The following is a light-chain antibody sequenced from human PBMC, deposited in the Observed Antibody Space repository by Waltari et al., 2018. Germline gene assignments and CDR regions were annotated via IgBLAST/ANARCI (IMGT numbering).Light chain of an antibody. CDR2: STY. CDR1: QTVSTIA. V-gene: IGKV3-20*01. Sequence: IVLTQSPGTLSLSPGDRATLSCRASQTVSTIALSWYQQKPGQAPRVLIYSTYNRATGIPDRFSGSGSGTDFTITINRLAPEDFARYYCQQYDGIVVTFGGGTKV. CDR3: QQYDGIVVT. J-gene: IGKJ4*01.